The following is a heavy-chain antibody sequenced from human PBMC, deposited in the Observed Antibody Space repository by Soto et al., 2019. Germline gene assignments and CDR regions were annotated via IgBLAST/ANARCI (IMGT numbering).Heavy chain of an antibody. J-gene: IGHJ4*02. CDR1: GFTFSSYA. CDR3: AKDRLELLSIDY. Sequence: EVQLLESGGGLVQPGGSLRLSCAASGFTFSSYAMSWVRQAPGKGLEWVSAISGSGGSTYYADPVKGRFTISRDNSKNTLYLQMNSLRAEDTAVYYCAKDRLELLSIDYWGQGTLVTVSS. D-gene: IGHD1-7*01. CDR2: ISGSGGST. V-gene: IGHV3-23*01.